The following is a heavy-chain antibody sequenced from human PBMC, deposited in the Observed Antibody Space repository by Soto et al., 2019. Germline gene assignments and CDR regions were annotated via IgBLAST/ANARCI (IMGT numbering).Heavy chain of an antibody. Sequence: TLSLTCAVSGGSFTSNNWWTWIRQPPGKGLEWIGSIYHSGSTYYNPSLKSRVTISVDTSKNQFSLKLSSVTAADTAVYYCARTRIEGHSDYWGQGTLVTVSS. J-gene: IGHJ4*02. V-gene: IGHV4-38-2*01. CDR2: IYHSGST. CDR3: ARTRIEGHSDY. CDR1: GGSFTSNNW.